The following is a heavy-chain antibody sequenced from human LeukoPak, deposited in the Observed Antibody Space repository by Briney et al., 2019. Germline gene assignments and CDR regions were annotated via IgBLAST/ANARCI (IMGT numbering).Heavy chain of an antibody. CDR3: ARTTYYYDSSGYFLH. CDR1: GYTFTGYY. Sequence: GASVKVSCKASGYTFTGYYMHWVRQAPGQGLEWMGRINPNSGGTNYAQKFQGRVTMTRDTSISTAYMELSRLRSDDTAVYYCARTTYYYDSSGYFLHWGQGTLVTVSS. V-gene: IGHV1-2*06. CDR2: INPNSGGT. J-gene: IGHJ4*02. D-gene: IGHD3-22*01.